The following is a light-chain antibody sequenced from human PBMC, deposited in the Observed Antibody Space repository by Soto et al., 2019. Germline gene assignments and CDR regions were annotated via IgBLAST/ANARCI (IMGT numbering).Light chain of an antibody. CDR2: KAS. CDR1: QSISSW. CDR3: QQYNSYPIT. J-gene: IGKJ5*01. Sequence: DIQMTQSPSTLSGSVGDRVTITCRASQSISSWLAWYQQKPGKAPKLLIYKASSLESGVQSRFSGSGSGTEFTLTISSLQPDDFATYYCQQYNSYPITFGQGTRLEIK. V-gene: IGKV1-5*03.